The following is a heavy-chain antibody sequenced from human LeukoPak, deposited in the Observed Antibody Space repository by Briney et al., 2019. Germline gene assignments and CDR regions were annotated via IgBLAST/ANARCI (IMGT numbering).Heavy chain of an antibody. CDR2: IYHTGST. Sequence: SETLSLSCSVYGGSFRGYYWSWIRQSPEKGLEWIGQIYHTGSTNYNPSLASRVTISLDISKSQFSLKLTSVTAADTAVYYCARDDFGVALGGVWSIGTTVTVSS. CDR3: ARDDFGVALGGV. V-gene: IGHV4-34*01. J-gene: IGHJ6*04. D-gene: IGHD3-3*01. CDR1: GGSFRGYY.